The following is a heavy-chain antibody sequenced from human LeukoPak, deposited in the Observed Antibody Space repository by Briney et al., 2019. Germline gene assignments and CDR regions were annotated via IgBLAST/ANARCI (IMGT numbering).Heavy chain of an antibody. Sequence: PGGSLRLSCAASGFTVSSNYMSWVRQAPGKGLEWVSVIYSGGSTYYADSVKGRFTISRDNSKNTLYLQMNSLRAEDTAVYYCAREVGGALHCFDYWGQGTLVTVSS. CDR2: IYSGGST. CDR3: AREVGGALHCFDY. D-gene: IGHD1-26*01. V-gene: IGHV3-66*01. J-gene: IGHJ4*02. CDR1: GFTVSSNY.